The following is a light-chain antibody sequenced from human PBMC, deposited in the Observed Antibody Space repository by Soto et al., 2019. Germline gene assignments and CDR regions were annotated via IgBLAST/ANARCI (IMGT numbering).Light chain of an antibody. CDR1: QSITSNY. CDR2: GAS. J-gene: IGKJ3*01. V-gene: IGKV3-20*01. CDR3: QQYGTSPFS. Sequence: EIVLTQSPGTLSLSPGERATLSCRASQSITSNYLAWFQQKPGQAPRLLILGASTRATGIPDRFSGSGSGTDFTLTISRLEPEDFAVYYCQQYGTSPFSFGPGTKVDIK.